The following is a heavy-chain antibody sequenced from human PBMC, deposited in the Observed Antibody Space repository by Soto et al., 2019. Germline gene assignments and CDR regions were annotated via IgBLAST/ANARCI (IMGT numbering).Heavy chain of an antibody. CDR2: IYLGGSI. CDR1: GGSIRSGY. CDR3: ARRARANYFGMDV. V-gene: IGHV4-59*01. Sequence: SETLSVTYSGSGGSIRSGYRTWIRHPPGKGLEWIGYIYLGGSINYNPSLKSRVTISVDTSKNQFSLKLSSVTAADTAVYYCARRARANYFGMDVWGQGTTVT. J-gene: IGHJ6*02.